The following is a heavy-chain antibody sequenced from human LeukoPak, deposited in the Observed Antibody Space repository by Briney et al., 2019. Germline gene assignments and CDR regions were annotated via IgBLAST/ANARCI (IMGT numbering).Heavy chain of an antibody. CDR2: ISGSGSST. CDR3: ARGQRYYGSGSPSPH. D-gene: IGHD3-10*01. CDR1: GFTFSSYA. V-gene: IGHV3-23*01. Sequence: GVSLRLSCAASGFTFSSYAMSWVRQAPGKGLEWVSAISGSGSSTYSADSMKGRFTISRDNSKNTLYLQMNSLRAEDTAVYYCARGQRYYGSGSPSPHWGQGTLVTVSS. J-gene: IGHJ4*02.